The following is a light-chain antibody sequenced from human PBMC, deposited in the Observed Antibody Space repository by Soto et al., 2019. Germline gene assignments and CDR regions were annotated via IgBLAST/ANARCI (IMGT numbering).Light chain of an antibody. V-gene: IGKV3-11*01. CDR2: DAS. Sequence: EVVLTQSPAALSLSPGERATLSCRASQSLTSYLAWYQQKPGQAPRLLIYDASNRATGIPPRFSGSGSGTDFTLTISSLEPEDFALYYCHQRQSWPRTFGQGTKVDIK. J-gene: IGKJ1*01. CDR3: HQRQSWPRT. CDR1: QSLTSY.